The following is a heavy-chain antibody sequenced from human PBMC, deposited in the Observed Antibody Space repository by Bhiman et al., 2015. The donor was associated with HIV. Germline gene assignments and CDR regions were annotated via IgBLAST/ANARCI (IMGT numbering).Heavy chain of an antibody. Sequence: QVQLVESGGGVVQPGRSLRLSCAASGFTFSSYAMHWVRQAPGKGLEWVAVISYDGSNKYYADSVKGRFTISRDNTKNSLYLQMNNLRVEDTATYYCARDRPTLSYYDSSSYSPFDYWARERWSPSPQ. CDR3: ARDRPTLSYYDSSSYSPFDY. J-gene: IGHJ4*02. V-gene: IGHV3-30*14. CDR2: ISYDGSNK. D-gene: IGHD3-22*01. CDR1: GFTFSSYA.